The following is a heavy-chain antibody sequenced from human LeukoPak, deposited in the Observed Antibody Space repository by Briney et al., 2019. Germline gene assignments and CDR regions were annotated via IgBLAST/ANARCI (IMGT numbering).Heavy chain of an antibody. J-gene: IGHJ4*02. D-gene: IGHD4-17*01. Sequence: PGGSLRLSCAASGFTFSSYAMRWVRQAPGKGLEWVSAISGSGGSTYYADSVKGRFTISRDNSKNTLYLQMNSLRAEDTAVYYCAKDLDYVGSNFDYWGQGTLVTVSS. CDR2: ISGSGGST. CDR1: GFTFSSYA. V-gene: IGHV3-23*01. CDR3: AKDLDYVGSNFDY.